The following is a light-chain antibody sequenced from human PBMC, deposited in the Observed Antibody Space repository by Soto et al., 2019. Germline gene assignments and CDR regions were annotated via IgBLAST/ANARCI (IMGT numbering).Light chain of an antibody. CDR3: ASYTSSSTSVI. V-gene: IGLV2-14*01. CDR1: SSDVGGYKY. Sequence: QSVLTQPASVSGSPGQSITISCTGTSSDVGGYKYVSWYQQHPDKAPKLIIFEVSNRPSGISSRFSGSKSGNTASLTISGLQAEDGADSYCASYTSSSTSVIFGRGTK. J-gene: IGLJ2*01. CDR2: EVS.